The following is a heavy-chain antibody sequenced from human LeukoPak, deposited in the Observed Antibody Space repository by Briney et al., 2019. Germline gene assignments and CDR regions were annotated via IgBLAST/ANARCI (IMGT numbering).Heavy chain of an antibody. CDR2: IYHSGST. D-gene: IGHD4-17*01. V-gene: IGHV4-38-2*02. CDR3: ARNSHDDYVL. Sequence: SETLSLTCTASGYSISSGYYWGWIRQPPGKGLEWIASIYHSGSTYYNPSLKSRVSMSVDTSKNQFSLRLSSVTAADTAVYYCARNSHDDYVLWGQGPLVTVSS. CDR1: GYSISSGYY. J-gene: IGHJ4*02.